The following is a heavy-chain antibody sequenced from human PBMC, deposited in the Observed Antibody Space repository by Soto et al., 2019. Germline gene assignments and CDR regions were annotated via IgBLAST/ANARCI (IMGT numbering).Heavy chain of an antibody. CDR3: ARDCSGGSCYPGMDV. D-gene: IGHD2-15*01. J-gene: IGHJ6*02. CDR1: GFTFDDFA. CDR2: INWSGGSS. Sequence: EAQLVESGGGLVQPGRSLRLSCAASGFTFDDFAMHWVRQAPGRGLEWVSGINWSGGSSGYSDSVKGRFTISRDNAKNSVYLQINSLRAEDTAVYFCARDCSGGSCYPGMDVWGQGTTVTVSS. V-gene: IGHV3-9*01.